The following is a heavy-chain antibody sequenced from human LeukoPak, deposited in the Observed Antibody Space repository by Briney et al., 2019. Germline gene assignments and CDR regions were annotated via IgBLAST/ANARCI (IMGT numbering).Heavy chain of an antibody. J-gene: IGHJ4*02. Sequence: PGGSLRLSCAASGFTFSSYAMSWVRQAPGKGLEWVSAISGSGGSTYYADSVKGRFTISRDNSKNTLYLQMNSLRAEDTAVYYCAKDVGPGITIFGVVFDYWGQGILVTVSS. CDR2: ISGSGGST. CDR3: AKDVGPGITIFGVVFDY. CDR1: GFTFSSYA. V-gene: IGHV3-23*01. D-gene: IGHD3-3*01.